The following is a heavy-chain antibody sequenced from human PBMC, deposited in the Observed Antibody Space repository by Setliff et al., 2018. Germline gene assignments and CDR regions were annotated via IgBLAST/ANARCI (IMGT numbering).Heavy chain of an antibody. CDR2: ISGSGGST. V-gene: IGHV3-23*01. CDR3: AKGRRISYSSGWLNWFDP. J-gene: IGHJ5*02. D-gene: IGHD6-19*01. Sequence: GKGLEWVSAISGSGGSTYYADSVKGRFTISRDNSKNTLYLQMNSLRAEDTAVYYCAKGRRISYSSGWLNWFDPWGQGTLVTVSS.